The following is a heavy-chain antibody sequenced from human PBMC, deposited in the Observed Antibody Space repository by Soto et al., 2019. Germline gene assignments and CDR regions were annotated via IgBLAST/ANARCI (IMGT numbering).Heavy chain of an antibody. D-gene: IGHD3-10*01. V-gene: IGHV3-48*02. Sequence: GGSLRLSCAASGFTFSSYSMNWVRQAPGKGLEWVSYISSSSSTIYYADSVKGRFTISRDNAKNSLYLQMNSLRDEDTAVYYCAAEPLGFRYHYGMDVWGQGTTVTVS. CDR2: ISSSSSTI. J-gene: IGHJ6*02. CDR1: GFTFSSYS. CDR3: AAEPLGFRYHYGMDV.